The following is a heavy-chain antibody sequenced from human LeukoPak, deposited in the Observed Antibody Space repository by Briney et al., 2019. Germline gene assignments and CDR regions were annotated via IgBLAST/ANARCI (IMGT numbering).Heavy chain of an antibody. CDR1: GGSVSSRSYY. Sequence: SETLSLTCPVSGGSVSSRSYYWSWIRQPPGKGLEWIGYMFYSGSTNYNPSLKSRVTISIDTSKKKFSLKMSSVTAADTAVYYCARDKRLAVAGVWGQGTLVTVSS. V-gene: IGHV4-61*01. CDR3: ARDKRLAVAGV. CDR2: MFYSGST. J-gene: IGHJ4*02. D-gene: IGHD6-19*01.